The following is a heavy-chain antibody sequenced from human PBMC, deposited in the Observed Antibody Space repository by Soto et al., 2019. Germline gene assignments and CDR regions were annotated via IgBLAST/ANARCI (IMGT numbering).Heavy chain of an antibody. CDR3: ARGDCSGGSCYSVDI. Sequence: PSETLSLTCAVSGGSISSSHWWSWVRQPPGKGLEWIGEIYHSGSTNYNPSLKGRVTISVDKSKNQFSLKLSSVTAADTAVYYCARGDCSGGSCYSVDIWGQGTMVTVSS. J-gene: IGHJ3*02. CDR1: GGSISSSHW. V-gene: IGHV4-4*02. CDR2: IYHSGST. D-gene: IGHD2-15*01.